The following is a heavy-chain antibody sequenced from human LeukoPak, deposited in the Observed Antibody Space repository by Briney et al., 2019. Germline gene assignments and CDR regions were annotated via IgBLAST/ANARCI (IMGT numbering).Heavy chain of an antibody. J-gene: IGHJ4*02. Sequence: GGSLRLSCAASGLHFSGTAMSWVRQAPGKGLEWVSAISGSGGSTYYADSVKGRFTISRDNSKNTLYLQMNSLRAEDTAVYYCAKDVRYGDYFDYWGQGTLVTVSS. D-gene: IGHD4-17*01. CDR3: AKDVRYGDYFDY. CDR1: GLHFSGTA. V-gene: IGHV3-23*01. CDR2: ISGSGGST.